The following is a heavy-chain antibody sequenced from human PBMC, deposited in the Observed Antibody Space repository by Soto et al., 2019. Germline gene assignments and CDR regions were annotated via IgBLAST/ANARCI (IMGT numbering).Heavy chain of an antibody. D-gene: IGHD3-10*01. Sequence: QVQLVQSGAEVKKPGASVKVSCKASGGTFSSYAISWVRQAPGQGLEWMGGIIPSVGTANYAQNFKGRVTITADESTSTASMELSSMRSEDTVVYYCARDFRITMGRGDISYYYYGMDVWGQGTTVTVSS. V-gene: IGHV1-69*01. J-gene: IGHJ6*02. CDR2: IIPSVGTA. CDR3: ARDFRITMGRGDISYYYYGMDV. CDR1: GGTFSSYA.